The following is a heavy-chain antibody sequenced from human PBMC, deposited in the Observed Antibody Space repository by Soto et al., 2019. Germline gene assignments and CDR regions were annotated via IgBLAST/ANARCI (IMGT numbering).Heavy chain of an antibody. V-gene: IGHV3-11*01. J-gene: IGHJ4*02. CDR2: ISSSGSTI. CDR1: GFTFIDYY. CDR3: AREFLPPNYIWGRPPNGHYFDY. Sequence: GGSLRLSCAASGFTFIDYYMIWIRQAPGKGLEWVSYISSSGSTIYYADSVKGRFTISRDNAKNSLYLQMNSLRAEDTAVYYCAREFLPPNYIWGRPPNGHYFDYWGQGTLVTVSS. D-gene: IGHD3-16*01.